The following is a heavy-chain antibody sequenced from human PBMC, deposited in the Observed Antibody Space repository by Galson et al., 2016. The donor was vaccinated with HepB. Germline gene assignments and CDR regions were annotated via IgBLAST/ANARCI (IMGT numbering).Heavy chain of an antibody. Sequence: SLRLSCAASGFTFSSYSMNWVRQAPGKGLEWVASIKEDGSEEYYVDSVRGRFTISRDNAKKSLYLQMTSLRAEDAAIYYCARKKYISSSSGVDYWGQGTLVTVSS. V-gene: IGHV3-7*05. J-gene: IGHJ4*02. D-gene: IGHD6-6*01. CDR2: IKEDGSEE. CDR1: GFTFSSYS. CDR3: ARKKYISSSSGVDY.